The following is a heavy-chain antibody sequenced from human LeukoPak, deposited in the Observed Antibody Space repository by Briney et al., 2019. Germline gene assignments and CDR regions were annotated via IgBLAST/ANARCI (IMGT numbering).Heavy chain of an antibody. CDR2: IYYTGST. CDR3: ARGAYDSGSYQYFFDY. CDR1: GGSISSYY. V-gene: IGHV4-59*01. J-gene: IGHJ4*02. Sequence: SETLSLICSVSGGSISSYYWSWLRQPPGKGLEWIGYIYYTGSTDYNPSLKSRVTISLDPSKHQFSLRLTSVTAADTAVYYCARGAYDSGSYQYFFDYWGQGTLVTVSS. D-gene: IGHD3-10*01.